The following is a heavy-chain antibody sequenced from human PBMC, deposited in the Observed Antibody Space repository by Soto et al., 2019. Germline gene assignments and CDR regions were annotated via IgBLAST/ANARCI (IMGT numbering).Heavy chain of an antibody. V-gene: IGHV4-31*03. J-gene: IGHJ4*02. CDR3: GRARKDIVVVVAAPLFDY. D-gene: IGHD2-15*01. Sequence: PSETLSLTCTVSGGSISIGGYYWSCIRQHPGKGLEWIGYIYYSGSTYYNPSLKSRVTISVDTSKNQFSLKLSSVTAADTAVYYCGRARKDIVVVVAAPLFDYWGQGTLVTVS. CDR2: IYYSGST. CDR1: GGSISIGGYY.